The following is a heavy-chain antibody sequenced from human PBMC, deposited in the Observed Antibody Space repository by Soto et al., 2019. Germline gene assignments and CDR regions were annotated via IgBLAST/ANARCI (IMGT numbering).Heavy chain of an antibody. CDR1: GYTFTNYF. CDR2: INPRDRST. J-gene: IGHJ6*02. D-gene: IGHD6-6*01. V-gene: IGHV1-46*01. CDR3: ARCDSSSSGPYYYGMDV. Sequence: ASVKVSCKASGYTFTNYFIHWVRQAPGQGLEWMGVINPRDRSTAYARDFQGRITMTRDTSTSTVYMELSRLRSDDTAVYYCARCDSSSSGPYYYGMDVWGQGTTVTVSS.